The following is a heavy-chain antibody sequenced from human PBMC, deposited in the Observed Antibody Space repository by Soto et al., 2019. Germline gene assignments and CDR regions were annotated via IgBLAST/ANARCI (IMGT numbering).Heavy chain of an antibody. CDR2: LNPNNGDT. J-gene: IGHJ4*02. V-gene: IGHV1-2*02. D-gene: IGHD3-22*01. CDR3: ARSYYYDSEFDY. CDR1: GYTLIDYY. Sequence: ASVKVSCKASGYTLIDYYIHWVRQAPGQGLEWMGWLNPNNGDTNFEQKFRGRVTMTRDKSINKAYMELSGLRSEDAAVYYCARSYYYDSEFDYWGQGTLVTVSS.